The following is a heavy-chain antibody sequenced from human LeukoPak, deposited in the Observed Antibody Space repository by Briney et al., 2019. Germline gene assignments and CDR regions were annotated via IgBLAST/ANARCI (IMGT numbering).Heavy chain of an antibody. Sequence: GGSLRLFCAASGFTFSSYWMHWVRQAPGKGLVWVSRINSDGSSTSYADSVKGRFTISRDNAKNTLYLQMNSLRVEDTAVYYCARSTLYSTYYYYYMDVWGKGTTVTISS. D-gene: IGHD2-21*01. CDR3: ARSTLYSTYYYYYMDV. CDR2: INSDGSST. J-gene: IGHJ6*03. CDR1: GFTFSSYW. V-gene: IGHV3-74*01.